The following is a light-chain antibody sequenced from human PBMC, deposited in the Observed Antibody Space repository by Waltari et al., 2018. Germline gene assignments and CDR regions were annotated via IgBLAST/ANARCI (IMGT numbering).Light chain of an antibody. CDR2: SSN. Sequence: QSVLTHPPSASGTPGQRHPIYCSRSTSHTGRNTVNWYQQLPGTAPKLLIYSSNQRPSGVPDRFSGSKSGTSASLAISGLQSEDEADYYCAAWDDSLNGLYVFGPGTKVTVL. V-gene: IGLV1-44*01. CDR1: TSHTGRNT. J-gene: IGLJ1*01. CDR3: AAWDDSLNGLYV.